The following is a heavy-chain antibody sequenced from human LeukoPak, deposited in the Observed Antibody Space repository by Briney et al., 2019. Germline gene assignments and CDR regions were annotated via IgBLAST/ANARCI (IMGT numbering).Heavy chain of an antibody. CDR1: AGSISRYY. CDR3: ARKYHYYDTRGYYYFDY. CDR2: IYYSGST. V-gene: IGHV4-59*01. Sequence: SETLSLTCSVSAGSISRYYWSWIRQPPGKGLEWIGYIYYSGSTDYNPSLKSRVTISLDTSKNQFSLKLSSVTAADTAVYYCARKYHYYDTRGYYYFDYWGQGTLVTVSS. D-gene: IGHD3-22*01. J-gene: IGHJ4*02.